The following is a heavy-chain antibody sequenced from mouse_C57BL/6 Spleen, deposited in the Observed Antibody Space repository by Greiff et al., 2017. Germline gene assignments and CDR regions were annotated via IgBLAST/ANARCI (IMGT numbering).Heavy chain of an antibody. CDR3: SLITTVVATGYYAMDY. J-gene: IGHJ4*01. CDR1: GYAFSSYW. V-gene: IGHV1-80*01. CDR2: IYPGDGDT. Sequence: VKLQESGAELVKPGASVKISCKASGYAFSSYWMNWVKQRPGTGLEWIGQIYPGDGDTNYNGKFKGKATLTADKSSSTAYMQLSSLTSEDSAVYFCSLITTVVATGYYAMDYWGQGTSVTVSS. D-gene: IGHD1-1*01.